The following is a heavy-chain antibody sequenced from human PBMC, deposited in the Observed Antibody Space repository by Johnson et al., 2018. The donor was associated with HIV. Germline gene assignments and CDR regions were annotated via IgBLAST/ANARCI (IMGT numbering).Heavy chain of an antibody. V-gene: IGHV3-30*04. Sequence: QVQLVESGGALVQPGGSLRLSCAASGFTFSSYAMHWVRQAPGKGLEWVAVISYDGSNKYYADSVKGRFTISRDNSKNTLYLQMNSLRAEDTAVYYCARVARHDGWWFDAFDIWGQGTMVTVSS. CDR1: GFTFSSYA. CDR2: ISYDGSNK. D-gene: IGHD2-15*01. J-gene: IGHJ3*02. CDR3: ARVARHDGWWFDAFDI.